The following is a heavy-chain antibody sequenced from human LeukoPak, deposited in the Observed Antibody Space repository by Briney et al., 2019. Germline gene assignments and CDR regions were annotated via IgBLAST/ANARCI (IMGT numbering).Heavy chain of an antibody. Sequence: ASVKVSCKVSGYTLTELSMHWVRQAPGKGLEWMGGFDPEDGETIYAQKFQGRVTMTEDTSTDTAYMELSSLRSEDTAVYYCARVIIWYSSSPDAFDIWGQGTMVTVSS. D-gene: IGHD6-6*01. CDR2: FDPEDGET. CDR1: GYTLTELS. CDR3: ARVIIWYSSSPDAFDI. J-gene: IGHJ3*02. V-gene: IGHV1-24*01.